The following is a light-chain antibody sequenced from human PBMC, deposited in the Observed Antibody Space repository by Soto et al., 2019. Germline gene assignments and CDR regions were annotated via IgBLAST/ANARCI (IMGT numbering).Light chain of an antibody. J-gene: IGLJ1*01. CDR3: CSYASGSIYV. V-gene: IGLV2-14*01. CDR2: EVG. CDR1: SSDVGAFNY. Sequence: QSALTQPASVSGSPGQSITISCTGTSSDVGAFNYVSWYLQYPGKAPKLMIYEVGNRPSGVYNRFSGSKSGNTASLTISGVQAEDEADYYCCSYASGSIYVFGTGTKVTVL.